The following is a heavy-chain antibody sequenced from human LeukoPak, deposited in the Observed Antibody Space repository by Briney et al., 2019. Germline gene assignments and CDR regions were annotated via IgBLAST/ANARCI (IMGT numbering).Heavy chain of an antibody. CDR2: THHSGAT. CDR1: GYSISSGYF. Sequence: SETLSLTCSVSGYSISSGYFWGWIRQPPGKGPEWIATTHHSGATYYNPSLKIRVTLSVDTSKNQVSLKMTSVTAADTAVYYCTREVWGSTFPDYWGQGTLVTVSS. CDR3: TREVWGSTFPDY. J-gene: IGHJ4*02. V-gene: IGHV4-38-2*02. D-gene: IGHD7-27*01.